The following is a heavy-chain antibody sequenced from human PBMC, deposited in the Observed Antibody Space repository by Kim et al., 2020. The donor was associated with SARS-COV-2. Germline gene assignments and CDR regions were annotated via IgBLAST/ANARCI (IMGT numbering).Heavy chain of an antibody. CDR1: GGSISSYY. CDR2: IYYSGST. V-gene: IGHV4-59*01. Sequence: SETLSLTCTVSGGSISSYYWSWIRQPPGKGLEWIGYIYYSGSTNYNPSLKSRVTISVDTSKNQFSLKLSSVTAADTAVYYCARGGRARGWGPAKFDYWGQGTLVTVSS. D-gene: IGHD7-27*01. CDR3: ARGGRARGWGPAKFDY. J-gene: IGHJ4*02.